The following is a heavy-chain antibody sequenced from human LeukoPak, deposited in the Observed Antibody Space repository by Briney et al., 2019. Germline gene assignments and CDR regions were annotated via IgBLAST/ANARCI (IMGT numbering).Heavy chain of an antibody. D-gene: IGHD3-22*01. Sequence: GGSLRLSCAASGFTFSDYYMSWIRQAPGKGLEWVSYISSSSSYTNYADSVKGRFTTSRDNAKHSLYLQMNSLTAEDTALYYCTKDLAPNYHDSDSHFQPWGQGTLVTVSS. CDR2: ISSSSSYT. CDR1: GFTFSDYY. V-gene: IGHV3-11*05. CDR3: TKDLAPNYHDSDSHFQP. J-gene: IGHJ1*01.